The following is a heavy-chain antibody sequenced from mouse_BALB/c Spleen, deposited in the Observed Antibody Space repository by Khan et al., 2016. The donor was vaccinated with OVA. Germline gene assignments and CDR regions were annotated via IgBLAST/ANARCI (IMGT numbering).Heavy chain of an antibody. CDR3: ARGYWYFDV. CDR2: INTYTGEP. D-gene: IGHD2-2*01. Sequence: QIQLVQSGPELKKPGETVKISCKASGYTFTNYGMNWVKQPPGKGLKWMGWINTYTGEPTYADDFKGRFAFSLETSASTAYLQINNLKNEDTATDFCARGYWYFDVWGAGTTVTVSS. J-gene: IGHJ1*01. V-gene: IGHV9-3-1*01. CDR1: GYTFTNYG.